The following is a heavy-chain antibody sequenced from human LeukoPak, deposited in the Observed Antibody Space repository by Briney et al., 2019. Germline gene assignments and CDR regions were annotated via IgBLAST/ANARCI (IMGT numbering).Heavy chain of an antibody. CDR1: GFSFSSYS. CDR2: ISYNGSNK. J-gene: IGHJ4*02. CDR3: ARACRGGITMIVVVCM. V-gene: IGHV3-30-3*01. Sequence: AGSLWLSCAASGFSFSSYSMRWVRQAPGKGLEWVGVISYNGSNKYYADSVKGRFTISRDNSKNTLYLQMNSLRAEDTAVYYCARACRGGITMIVVVCMWGQGTLVTVSS. D-gene: IGHD3-22*01.